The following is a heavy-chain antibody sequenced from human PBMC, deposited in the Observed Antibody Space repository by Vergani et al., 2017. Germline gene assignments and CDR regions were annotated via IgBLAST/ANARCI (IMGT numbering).Heavy chain of an antibody. V-gene: IGHV1-18*04. CDR3: ARDRRWSSSPTAYYYYYYGMDV. J-gene: IGHJ6*02. D-gene: IGHD6-6*01. Sequence: QVQLVQSGAEVKKPGASVKVSCKASGYTFTSYGISWVRQAPGQGLEWMGWISAYNGNTNYAQKLQGRVTMTTDTSTGTAYMELRSLRSDDTAVYYCARDRRWSSSPTAYYYYYYGMDVWGQGTTVTVAS. CDR2: ISAYNGNT. CDR1: GYTFTSYG.